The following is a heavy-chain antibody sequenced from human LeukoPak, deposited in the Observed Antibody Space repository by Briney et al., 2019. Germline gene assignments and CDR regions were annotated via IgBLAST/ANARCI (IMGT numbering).Heavy chain of an antibody. Sequence: MSSETLSLTCTVSGGSISSSSYYWGWIRQPPGKGLEWIGSIYYSGSTYYNPSLKSRVTISVDTSKNQFSLKLSSVTAADTAVYYCARTQRGITMIVVVTARDAFDIWGQGTMVAVSS. CDR3: ARTQRGITMIVVVTARDAFDI. CDR2: IYYSGST. V-gene: IGHV4-39*01. CDR1: GGSISSSSYY. J-gene: IGHJ3*02. D-gene: IGHD3-22*01.